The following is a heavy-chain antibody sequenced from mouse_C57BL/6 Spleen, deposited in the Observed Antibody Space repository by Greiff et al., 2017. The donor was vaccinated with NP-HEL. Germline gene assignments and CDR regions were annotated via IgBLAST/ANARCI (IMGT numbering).Heavy chain of an antibody. CDR3: TGPTYYGSSYYAMDY. CDR2: IRLKSDNYAT. J-gene: IGHJ4*01. Sequence: EVKLVESGGGLVQPGGSMKLSCVASGFTFSNYWMNWVRQSPEKGLEWVAQIRLKSDNYATHYAESVKGRFTISRDDSKSSVYLQMNNLRAEDTGIYYCTGPTYYGSSYYAMDYWGQGTSVTVSS. CDR1: GFTFSNYW. V-gene: IGHV6-3*01. D-gene: IGHD1-1*01.